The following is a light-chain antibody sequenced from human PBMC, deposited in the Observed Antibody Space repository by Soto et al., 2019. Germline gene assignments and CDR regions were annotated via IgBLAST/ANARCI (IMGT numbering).Light chain of an antibody. CDR3: QQYNNCPT. CDR1: QSVSSN. J-gene: IGKJ5*01. V-gene: IGKV3-15*01. CDR2: GAS. Sequence: EIVMTQSPATLSVSPGERATLSCRASQSVSSNLAWYQQKPGQAPRLLIYGASTRATGIPARFSGSGSGTEFTLTITSLQSEDFAVYYCQQYNNCPTFGQGTRLEL.